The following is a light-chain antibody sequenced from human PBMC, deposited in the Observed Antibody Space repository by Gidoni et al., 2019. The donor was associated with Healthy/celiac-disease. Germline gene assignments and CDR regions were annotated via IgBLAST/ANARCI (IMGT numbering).Light chain of an antibody. J-gene: IGKJ4*01. CDR2: DES. Sequence: EIVLTQSPATLSLSPGERATLSCRASQSVSSYLAWYQQKPGQAPRRLIYDESTRATGIPARFSGSGSGTDFTLTISSLEPEDFAVYYCQQRSNWPLTFGGGTKVEIK. CDR1: QSVSSY. CDR3: QQRSNWPLT. V-gene: IGKV3-11*01.